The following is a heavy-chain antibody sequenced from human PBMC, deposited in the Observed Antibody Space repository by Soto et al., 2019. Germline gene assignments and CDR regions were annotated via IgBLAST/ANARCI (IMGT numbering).Heavy chain of an antibody. CDR3: ARHRYSSPDY. D-gene: IGHD6-13*01. CDR1: GGSISSYY. J-gene: IGHJ4*02. CDR2: IYYSGST. Sequence: PSETLSLTCTVSGGSISSYYRSWIRQPPGKGLEWIGYIYYSGSTNYNPSLKSRVTISVDTSKNQFSLKLSSVTAADTAVYYCARHRYSSPDYWGQGTLVTVSS. V-gene: IGHV4-59*08.